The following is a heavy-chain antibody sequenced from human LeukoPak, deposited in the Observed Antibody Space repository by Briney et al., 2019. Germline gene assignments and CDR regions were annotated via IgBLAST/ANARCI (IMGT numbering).Heavy chain of an antibody. CDR1: GFTFSSFA. CDR2: ISPSGGTS. J-gene: IGHJ4*02. V-gene: IGHV3-23*01. D-gene: IGHD3-22*01. CDR3: ARVSRVYYDSSGYPY. Sequence: GGSLRLSCAASGFTFSSFAINWVRQAPGKGLQWVSGISPSGGTSHYADSVKGRFTISRDNSKNTLYLQMNSLRAEDTAVYYCARVSRVYYDSSGYPYWGQGTLVTVSS.